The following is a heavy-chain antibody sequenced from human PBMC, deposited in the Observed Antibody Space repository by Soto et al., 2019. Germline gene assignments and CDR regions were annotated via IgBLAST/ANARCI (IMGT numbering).Heavy chain of an antibody. CDR3: ARMPPTLYLDV. CDR2: ISSSGSTI. Sequence: GGSLRLSCAASGFTFSDYYMSWIRQAPGKGLEWVSYISSSGSTIYYADSVKGRFTISRDNAKNSLYLQMNSLRAEDTAAYYCARMPPTLYLDVWGQGTTVTVSS. V-gene: IGHV3-11*01. J-gene: IGHJ6*02. CDR1: GFTFSDYY. D-gene: IGHD2-8*01.